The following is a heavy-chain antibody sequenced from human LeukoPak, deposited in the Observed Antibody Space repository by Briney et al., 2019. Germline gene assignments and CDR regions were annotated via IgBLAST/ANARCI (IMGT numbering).Heavy chain of an antibody. CDR3: ASEYYYDTSGYYSLAH. CDR1: GYTFTSYY. CDR2: INPSGGST. V-gene: IGHV1-46*01. D-gene: IGHD3-22*01. Sequence: ASVKVSCKASGYTFTSYYMHWVRQAPGQGLEWMGIINPSGGSTSYAQKFQGRVTMTRDMSTSTVYMELSSLRSEDTAVYYCASEYYYDTSGYYSLAHWGQGTLVTVSS. J-gene: IGHJ4*02.